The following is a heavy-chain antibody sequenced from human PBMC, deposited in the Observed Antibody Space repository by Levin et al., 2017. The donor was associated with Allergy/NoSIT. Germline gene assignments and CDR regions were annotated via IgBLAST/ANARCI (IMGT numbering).Heavy chain of an antibody. D-gene: IGHD3-10*01. V-gene: IGHV3-23*01. CDR2: ISGSGGST. Sequence: GESLKISCAASGFTFSSYAMSWVRQAPGKGLEWVSAISGSGGSTYYADSVKGRFTISRDNSKNTLYLQMNSLRAEDTAVYYCAKIYGTYGSGSYYFSSGGSSAFDIWGQGTMVTVSS. CDR3: AKIYGTYGSGSYYFSSGGSSAFDI. CDR1: GFTFSSYA. J-gene: IGHJ3*02.